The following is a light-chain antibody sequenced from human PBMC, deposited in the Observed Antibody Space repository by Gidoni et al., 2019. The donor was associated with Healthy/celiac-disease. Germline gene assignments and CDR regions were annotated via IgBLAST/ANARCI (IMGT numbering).Light chain of an antibody. J-gene: IGLJ3*02. CDR3: AAWDDSLNGWV. V-gene: IGLV1-44*01. Sequence: QSVLTQPPSASATPGQRVTISCSGSISTIGSNTVNWYQQLPGTAPKLLIDSNNQRPSGVPDRFSGSKSGTSASLAISGLQSEDEADYYCAAWDDSLNGWVFGGGTKLTVL. CDR1: ISTIGSNT. CDR2: SNN.